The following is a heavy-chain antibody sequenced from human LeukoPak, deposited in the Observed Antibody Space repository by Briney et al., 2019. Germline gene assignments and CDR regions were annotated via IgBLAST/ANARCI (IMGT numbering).Heavy chain of an antibody. V-gene: IGHV3-64*01. CDR3: ARETKGDYDY. Sequence: GGSLRLSCRASGFTFDAHRMDWVRQAPGKGRESVSAISETGSRTYLKRRFTLSRDNSKNAVDLQMGSLRVEDAGIYYCARETKGDYDYWGRGTQVTVSS. CDR1: GFTFDAHR. CDR2: ISETGSRT. D-gene: IGHD2-8*01. J-gene: IGHJ4*02.